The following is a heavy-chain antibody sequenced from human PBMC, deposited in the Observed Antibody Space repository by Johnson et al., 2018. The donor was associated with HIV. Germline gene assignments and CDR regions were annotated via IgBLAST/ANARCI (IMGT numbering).Heavy chain of an antibody. V-gene: IGHV3-33*06. CDR2: IWYDGSNT. CDR3: AKRDPRYAFDI. Sequence: QVQLVESGGGVVRPGGSLRLSCAASGFTFSSYGMHWVRQAPGKGLEWVAVIWYDGSNTYYADAVKGRLTISRDNSKNTLYLQMNSLRAEDTAVYYCAKRDPRYAFDIWGQGTMVTVSS. CDR1: GFTFSSYG. J-gene: IGHJ3*02.